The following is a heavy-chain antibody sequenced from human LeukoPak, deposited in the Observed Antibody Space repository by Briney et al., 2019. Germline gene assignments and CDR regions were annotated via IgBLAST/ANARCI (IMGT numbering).Heavy chain of an antibody. CDR1: GGSFSGYY. J-gene: IGHJ5*02. CDR2: INHSGST. D-gene: IGHD1-14*01. CDR3: ARGFVSDRPDRPVP. Sequence: SETLSLTCAVYGGSFSGYYWSWIRQPPGKGLEWIGEINHSGSTNYNPSLKGRVTISVDTSENQFSLKLSSVTAADTAVYYCARGFVSDRPDRPVPWGQGTLVTVSS. V-gene: IGHV4-34*01.